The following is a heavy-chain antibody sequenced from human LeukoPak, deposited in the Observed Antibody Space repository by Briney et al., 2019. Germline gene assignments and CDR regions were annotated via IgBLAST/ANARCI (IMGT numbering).Heavy chain of an antibody. Sequence: GGSLRLSCAASGFTFSSYGMSWVCQAPGKGLEWVSGISGSGGSTYYADSVKGRFTISRDNSKSTLYLQMNSLRAEYTAVYYCAKYYNSGWGNAFDIWGQGTMVTVSS. J-gene: IGHJ3*02. CDR3: AKYYNSGWGNAFDI. D-gene: IGHD6-19*01. V-gene: IGHV3-23*01. CDR2: ISGSGGST. CDR1: GFTFSSYG.